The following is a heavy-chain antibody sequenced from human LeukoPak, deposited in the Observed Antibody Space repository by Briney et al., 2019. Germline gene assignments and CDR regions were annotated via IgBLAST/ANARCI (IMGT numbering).Heavy chain of an antibody. Sequence: SETLSLTCTVSGGSISSYHWSWIRQPPGKGLEWIGDIYYSGSTNYNPSLKSRVTISVDTSKNQFSLKLSSVTAADTAVYYCARGGDSSGYYYPVFDYWGQGTLVTVSS. CDR2: IYYSGST. D-gene: IGHD3-22*01. CDR3: ARGGDSSGYYYPVFDY. V-gene: IGHV4-59*01. CDR1: GGSISSYH. J-gene: IGHJ4*02.